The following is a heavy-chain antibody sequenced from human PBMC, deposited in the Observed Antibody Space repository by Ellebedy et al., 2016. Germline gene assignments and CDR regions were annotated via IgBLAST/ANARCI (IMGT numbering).Heavy chain of an antibody. CDR2: ISGSGGST. CDR1: GFTFSSYA. D-gene: IGHD2-2*01. CDR3: AKQAHRGYCSSTSCYGGMDV. V-gene: IGHV3-23*01. Sequence: GESLKISCAASGFTFSSYAMSWVRQAPGKGLEWVSAISGSGGSTYYADSVKGRFTISRDNSKNMLYLQMNSLRAEDTAVYYCAKQAHRGYCSSTSCYGGMDVWGQGTTVTVSS. J-gene: IGHJ6*02.